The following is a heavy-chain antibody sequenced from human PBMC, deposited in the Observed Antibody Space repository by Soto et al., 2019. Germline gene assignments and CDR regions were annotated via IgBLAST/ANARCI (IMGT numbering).Heavy chain of an antibody. D-gene: IGHD1-7*01. CDR1: GASISSYF. CDR2: IYFSGTT. J-gene: IGHJ4*02. V-gene: IGHV4-59*01. CDR3: ARRYGTTFDY. Sequence: PSETLSLTCSVSGASISSYFWSWIRQPPGKGLEWIGYIYFSGTTNYNPSLESRVTISVDTSKNQFSLKLSSVTAADTAVYYCARRYGTTFDYWGQGTLVTVSS.